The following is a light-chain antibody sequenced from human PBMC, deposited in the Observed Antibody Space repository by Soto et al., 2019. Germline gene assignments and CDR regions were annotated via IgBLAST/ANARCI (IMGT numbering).Light chain of an antibody. V-gene: IGKV3-15*01. CDR2: GAS. CDR3: QQYNNWLT. Sequence: EIVMTQSPATLSVSPGERATLSCRGSQSVSSNLAWYQQKPGQAPRLLIYGASTRATGIPARFSGSGSGTEFTLTISSLQSEDFAVYYCQQYNNWLTFGQGTKVEIK. J-gene: IGKJ1*01. CDR1: QSVSSN.